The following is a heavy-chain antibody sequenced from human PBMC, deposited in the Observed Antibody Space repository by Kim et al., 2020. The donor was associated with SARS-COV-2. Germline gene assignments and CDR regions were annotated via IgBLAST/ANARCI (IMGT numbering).Heavy chain of an antibody. CDR2: ISESGGYT. Sequence: GGSLRLSCAASGFTFSTYVMSWVRQAPGKGLEWVSDISESGGYTAYADSVRGRFTVSRDNSKNTLYLQMNSLRAEDTALYYCVKGGWFDYWGQGTLVTVSS. CDR3: VKGGWFDY. D-gene: IGHD6-19*01. J-gene: IGHJ4*02. CDR1: GFTFSTYV. V-gene: IGHV3-23*01.